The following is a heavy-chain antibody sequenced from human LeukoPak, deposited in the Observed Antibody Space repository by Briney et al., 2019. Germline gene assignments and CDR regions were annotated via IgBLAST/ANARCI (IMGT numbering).Heavy chain of an antibody. Sequence: GGSLRLSCAASGFTFDDYAMHWVRQAPGKGLEWVSGISWNSGTIGYVDSVKGRFTISRDNAKNSLYLQMNSLRAEDMALYYCAKGAGYFSSTSCSDWYFDLWGRGTLVTVSS. J-gene: IGHJ2*01. CDR2: ISWNSGTI. V-gene: IGHV3-9*03. CDR1: GFTFDDYA. D-gene: IGHD2-2*01. CDR3: AKGAGYFSSTSCSDWYFDL.